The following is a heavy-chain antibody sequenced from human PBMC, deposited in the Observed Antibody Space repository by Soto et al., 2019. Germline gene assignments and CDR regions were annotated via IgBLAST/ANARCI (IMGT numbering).Heavy chain of an antibody. CDR3: ARPGIRFGNKMDV. D-gene: IGHD3-10*01. J-gene: IGHJ6*02. Sequence: SETLSLTCTVSGVSISSYYWSWIRQPPGKGLEWIGYIYYSGSTNYNPSLKSRVTISVDTSKNQFSLKLSSVTAADTAVYYCARPGIRFGNKMDVWGQGTTVTVSS. V-gene: IGHV4-59*08. CDR1: GVSISSYY. CDR2: IYYSGST.